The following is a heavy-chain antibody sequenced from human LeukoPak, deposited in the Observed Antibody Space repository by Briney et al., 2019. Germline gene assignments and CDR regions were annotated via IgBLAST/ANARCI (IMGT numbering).Heavy chain of an antibody. CDR1: GGSISSYY. D-gene: IGHD6-6*01. V-gene: IGHV4-59*08. Sequence: PSETLSLTCTVSGGSISSYYWSWIRRPPGKGLGWIGYIYYSGSTNYNPSLKSRVTISVDTSKNQFSLKLSSVTAADTAVYYCARLGRSSFFWREGNWFDPWGQGTLVTVSS. CDR2: IYYSGST. CDR3: ARLGRSSFFWREGNWFDP. J-gene: IGHJ5*02.